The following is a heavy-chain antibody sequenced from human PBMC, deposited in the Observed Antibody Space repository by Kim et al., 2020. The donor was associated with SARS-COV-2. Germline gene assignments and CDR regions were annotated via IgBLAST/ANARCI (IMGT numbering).Heavy chain of an antibody. D-gene: IGHD3-16*02. J-gene: IGHJ4*02. CDR2: IYTSGRT. CDR3: ASALGH. Sequence: SETLSLTCTVSGDSLSSDYWSWNRQPAGKGLEWIGRIYTSGRTNYNPSLQSRVTMSVDMSKNQFSLKLISVIAADTAVYYCASALGHWGQGTLVTVSS. CDR1: GDSLSSDY. V-gene: IGHV4-4*07.